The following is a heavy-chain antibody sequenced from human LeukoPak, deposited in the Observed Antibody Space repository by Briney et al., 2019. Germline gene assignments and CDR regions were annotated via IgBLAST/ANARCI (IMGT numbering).Heavy chain of an antibody. CDR1: GFTFSSSW. V-gene: IGHV3-7*01. CDR3: ASASPYHYGIDV. J-gene: IGHJ6*02. CDR2: IKQDGSEK. Sequence: GGSLRLSCAASGFTFSSSWMNWVRQAPGKGLEWVANIKQDGSEKYYVDSVKGRFTISRDNAKNSLYLQMNSLRAEDTAVYYCASASPYHYGIDVWGQGTTVTVSS.